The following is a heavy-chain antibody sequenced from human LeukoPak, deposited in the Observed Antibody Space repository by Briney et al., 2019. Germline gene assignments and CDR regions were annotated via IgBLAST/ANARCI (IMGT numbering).Heavy chain of an antibody. J-gene: IGHJ4*02. CDR2: IYYSGST. CDR1: GGSINSYY. CDR3: ARGSRSSDY. V-gene: IGHV4-59*01. Sequence: PSETLSLTCTASGGSINSYYWSWIRQPPGKGLEWIGYIYYSGSTNYNPSLKSRVTISVDTSKNQFSLKLSSVTAADTAVYYCARGSRSSDYWGQGTLVTVSS.